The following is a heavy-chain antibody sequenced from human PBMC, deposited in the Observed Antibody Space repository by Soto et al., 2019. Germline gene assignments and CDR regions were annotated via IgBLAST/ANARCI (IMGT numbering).Heavy chain of an antibody. CDR1: GFTFISYW. J-gene: IGHJ4*02. V-gene: IGHV3-74*01. Sequence: GGSLRLSCAASGFTFISYWMHWVRQAPGKGLVWVSRINGDGSTINYADSVKGRFTISRDNAKNSLYLQMNSLRAEDTAVYYCARDRSSSSFDYWGQGTLVTVSS. CDR2: INGDGSTI. CDR3: ARDRSSSSFDY. D-gene: IGHD6-13*01.